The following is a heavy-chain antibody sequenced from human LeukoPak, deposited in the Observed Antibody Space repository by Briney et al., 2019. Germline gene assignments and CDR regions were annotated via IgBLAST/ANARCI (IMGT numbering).Heavy chain of an antibody. Sequence: ASVKVSCKVSGYTFTSYGISWVRQAPGQGLEWMGWISAYNGNTNYAQKLQGRVTMTTDTSTSTAYMELRSLRSDDTAVYYCARGRLRYFDWLLTPQGDYFDYWGQGTLVTVSS. CDR3: ARGRLRYFDWLLTPQGDYFDY. CDR1: GYTFTSYG. CDR2: ISAYNGNT. V-gene: IGHV1-18*01. D-gene: IGHD3-9*01. J-gene: IGHJ4*02.